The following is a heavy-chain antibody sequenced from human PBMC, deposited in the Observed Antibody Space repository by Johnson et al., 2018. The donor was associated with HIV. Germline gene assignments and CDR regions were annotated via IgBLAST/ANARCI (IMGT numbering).Heavy chain of an antibody. CDR1: GFTFRSYA. CDR2: ISPDGHNT. D-gene: IGHD3-22*01. Sequence: QVQLVESGGGVVRPGGSLRLSCAVSGFTFRSYAMHWVRQAPGQGLEWVAVISPDGHNTYYADSVTGRFTLSRDDSKNTTYLQLNRLGPDDTAVYYCARGYSIGYYVLAGDVFDIWGQGTMVTVSS. CDR3: ARGYSIGYYVLAGDVFDI. J-gene: IGHJ3*02. V-gene: IGHV3-30-3*01.